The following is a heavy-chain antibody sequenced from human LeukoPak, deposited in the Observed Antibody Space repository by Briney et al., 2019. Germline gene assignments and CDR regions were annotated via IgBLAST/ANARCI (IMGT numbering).Heavy chain of an antibody. Sequence: ASVKVSCKASGGTFSSYAISWVRQAPGQGLEWMGGIIPIFGTANYAQKFQGRVTITTDESTSTAYMELSSLRSEDTAVYYCARGNDFWSGYPVGHYYYMDVWGKGTTVTVSS. CDR2: IIPIFGTA. D-gene: IGHD3-3*01. CDR3: ARGNDFWSGYPVGHYYYMDV. V-gene: IGHV1-69*05. CDR1: GGTFSSYA. J-gene: IGHJ6*03.